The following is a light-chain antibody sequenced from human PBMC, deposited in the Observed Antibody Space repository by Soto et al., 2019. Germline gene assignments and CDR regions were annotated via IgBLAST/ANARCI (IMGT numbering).Light chain of an antibody. CDR1: SANIGSNS. CDR3: SAWDDSLVVV. V-gene: IGLV1-44*01. J-gene: IGLJ2*01. CDR2: SNH. Sequence: QSVLTQPPSASGTPGQTVTISCSGSSANIGSNSVNWFQHLPGAVPKLLIFSNHQRPSGVPDRFSGSKSGTSASLAISGLQTEDEADYYCSAWDDSLVVVFXGGTKLTVL.